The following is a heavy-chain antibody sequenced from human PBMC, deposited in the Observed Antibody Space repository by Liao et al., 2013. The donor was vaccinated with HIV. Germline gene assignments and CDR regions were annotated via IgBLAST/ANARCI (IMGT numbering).Heavy chain of an antibody. CDR1: GASINIGSYY. J-gene: IGHJ4*02. CDR3: ARGTIFGPDY. D-gene: IGHD3-3*01. CDR2: IYTSGST. Sequence: QVQLQESGPGLVKPSQTLSLTCTVSGASINIGSYYWSWIRQPAGKGLEWIGRIYTSGSTNYNPSLKSRVTMSVDTSKNQFSLKLSSVTAADTAVYYCARGTIFGPDYWGQGTLVTVSS. V-gene: IGHV4-61*02.